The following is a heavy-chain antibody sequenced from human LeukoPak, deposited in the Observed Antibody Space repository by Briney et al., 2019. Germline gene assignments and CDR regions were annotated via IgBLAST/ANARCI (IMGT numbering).Heavy chain of an antibody. Sequence: GGSLSLSCAASGFTFSSYGMHWVRQAPGKGLEWVAVISYDGSNKYYADSVKGRFTISRDNSKNTLYLQMNSLRAEDTAVYYCAKDRQWLVFFYGMDVWGKGATVTVSS. CDR1: GFTFSSYG. D-gene: IGHD6-19*01. CDR2: ISYDGSNK. V-gene: IGHV3-30*18. CDR3: AKDRQWLVFFYGMDV. J-gene: IGHJ6*04.